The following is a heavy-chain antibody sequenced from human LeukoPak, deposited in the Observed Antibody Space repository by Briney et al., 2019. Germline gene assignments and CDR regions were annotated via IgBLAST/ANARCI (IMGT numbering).Heavy chain of an antibody. CDR3: VNSRMTTVTAFDY. Sequence: PEGSLRLSCSASGFTFSTYAMHWVRQAPGKGLEYVSTISSNGGDTYYADSVKGRFTISRDNSKNTLYLQMSSLRAEDTAVYYCVNSRMTTVTAFDYWGQGTLVTVSS. V-gene: IGHV3-64D*06. CDR1: GFTFSTYA. J-gene: IGHJ4*02. D-gene: IGHD4-17*01. CDR2: ISSNGGDT.